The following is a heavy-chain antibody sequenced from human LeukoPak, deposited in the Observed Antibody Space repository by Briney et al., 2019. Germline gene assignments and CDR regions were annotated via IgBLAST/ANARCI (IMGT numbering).Heavy chain of an antibody. CDR2: ISYDGSNK. J-gene: IGHJ4*02. V-gene: IGHV3-30-3*01. CDR1: GFTFSSYA. Sequence: GGSLRLSSAASGFTFSSYAMHWVRQAPGKGLEWVAVISYDGSNKYYADSVKGRFTISRDNSKNTLYLQMNSLRAEDTAVYYCARDDSGYDYLFGYWGQGTLVTVSS. D-gene: IGHD5-12*01. CDR3: ARDDSGYDYLFGY.